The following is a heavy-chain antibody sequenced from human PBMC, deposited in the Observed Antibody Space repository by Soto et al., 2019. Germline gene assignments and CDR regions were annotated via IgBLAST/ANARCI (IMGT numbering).Heavy chain of an antibody. Sequence: QVQLQESGPGLVKPSQTLSLTCTVSGGSISSGGYYWSWIRQHPGKGLEWIGYIYYSGSTYYNPSRMSRVTISVDTSKNQFSLKLSSVTAADTAVYYCARDLRRGYSGHGKGYFDLWGRGTLVTVSS. D-gene: IGHD5-12*01. CDR1: GGSISSGGYY. J-gene: IGHJ2*01. CDR2: IYYSGST. CDR3: ARDLRRGYSGHGKGYFDL. V-gene: IGHV4-31*03.